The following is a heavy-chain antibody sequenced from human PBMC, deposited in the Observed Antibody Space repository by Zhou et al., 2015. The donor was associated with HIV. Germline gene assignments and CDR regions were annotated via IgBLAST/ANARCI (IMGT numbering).Heavy chain of an antibody. J-gene: IGHJ4*02. Sequence: VLLVESGGGVVQPGRSLRLSCAASGFTFSSYGMHWVRQTPGRGLEWVSYISSSSSIIYYADSVKGRFSISRDNAKHSLYLQMNSLRAEDTAVYFCARDASYCSSTTCYGPLDSWGQGTLVTVFS. CDR2: ISSSSSII. V-gene: IGHV3-48*01. CDR1: GFTFSSYG. CDR3: ARDASYCSSTTCYGPLDS. D-gene: IGHD2-2*01.